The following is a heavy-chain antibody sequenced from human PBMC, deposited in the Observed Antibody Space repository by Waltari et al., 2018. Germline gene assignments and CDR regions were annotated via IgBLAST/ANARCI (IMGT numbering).Heavy chain of an antibody. V-gene: IGHV3-30*02. J-gene: IGHJ4*02. CDR1: GFTFSSYG. CDR2: IRYDGSNK. Sequence: QVQLVESGGGVVQPGGSLRLSCAASGFTFSSYGMHWVRQAPGKGLEWVAFIRYDGSNKYYADSVKGRFTISRDNSKNTLYLQMNSLRAEDTAVYYCAKDNDDFWSGYYRRLFDYWGQGTLVTVSS. CDR3: AKDNDDFWSGYYRRLFDY. D-gene: IGHD3-3*01.